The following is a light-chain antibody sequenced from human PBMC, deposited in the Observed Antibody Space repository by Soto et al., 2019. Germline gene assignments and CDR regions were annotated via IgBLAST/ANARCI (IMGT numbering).Light chain of an antibody. Sequence: DIVMTQSPLSLPVTPGEPASISCRSSQSLLHSNGYNYLDWYLQKPAQSPQLLIYWGSNRASGVPDRFSGSGSGTDFTLKISRVEAEDVGVYYCMQALQTPVPFGQGTRLEIK. CDR3: MQALQTPVP. CDR1: QSLLHSNGYNY. V-gene: IGKV2-28*01. J-gene: IGKJ5*01. CDR2: WGS.